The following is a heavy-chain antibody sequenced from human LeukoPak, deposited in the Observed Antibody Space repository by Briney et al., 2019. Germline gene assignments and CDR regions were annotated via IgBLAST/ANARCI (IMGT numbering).Heavy chain of an antibody. Sequence: SVKVSCKASGGTFSSYAISWVRQAPGQGHEWKGGIIPIFGTANYAQKFQGRVTITTDESTSTAYMGLSSLRSDDTAVYYCARDNYAGANWFDPWGQGTLVTVSS. CDR1: GGTFSSYA. V-gene: IGHV1-69*05. CDR3: ARDNYAGANWFDP. D-gene: IGHD1-7*01. CDR2: IIPIFGTA. J-gene: IGHJ5*02.